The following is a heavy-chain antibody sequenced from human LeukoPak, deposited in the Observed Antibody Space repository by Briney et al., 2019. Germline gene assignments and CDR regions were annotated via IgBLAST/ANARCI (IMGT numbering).Heavy chain of an antibody. J-gene: IGHJ3*01. Sequence: GGSLRLSCAASGFTFSTYAINWVRHAPGKGLQWVSGISGGGDKAYYADSVNGRFTISRDNSKNTVSLQMSSLRAEDTALYYCVKDLALAGTGGGFDVWGQGTRVAVSS. CDR2: ISGGGDKA. V-gene: IGHV3-23*01. D-gene: IGHD6-19*01. CDR1: GFTFSTYA. CDR3: VKDLALAGTGGGFDV.